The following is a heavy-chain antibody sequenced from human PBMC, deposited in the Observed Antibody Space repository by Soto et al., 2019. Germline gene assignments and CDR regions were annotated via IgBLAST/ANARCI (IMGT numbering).Heavy chain of an antibody. CDR2: MRPLIGDT. J-gene: IGHJ4*02. CDR3: AGEGSYETLSGNSHIFD. Sequence: QVPLVQSGAEVKQTGSSVKISCKTSGHPLSYRYLHWFRQAPGQAFEWMGRMRPLIGDTNNAQKVHDRLTPTRDRPMTTAYMELRSLTSDDTAIYYCAGEGSYETLSGNSHIFDWGQGTLVSVSS. V-gene: IGHV1-45*01. D-gene: IGHD3-9*01. CDR1: GHPLSYRY.